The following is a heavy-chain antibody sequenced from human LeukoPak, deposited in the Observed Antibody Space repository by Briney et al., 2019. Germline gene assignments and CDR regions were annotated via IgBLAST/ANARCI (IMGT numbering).Heavy chain of an antibody. J-gene: IGHJ5*02. D-gene: IGHD3-22*01. CDR3: ARETHYYDSSGYNNWFDP. Sequence: GSLRLSCAASGFTFRSNAMSWVRQAPGKGLEWIGSIYYSGSTYYNPSLKSRVTISVDTSKNQFSLKLSSVTAADTAVYYCARETHYYDSSGYNNWFDPWGQGTLVTVSS. CDR1: GFTFRSNAM. V-gene: IGHV4-39*02. CDR2: IYYSGST.